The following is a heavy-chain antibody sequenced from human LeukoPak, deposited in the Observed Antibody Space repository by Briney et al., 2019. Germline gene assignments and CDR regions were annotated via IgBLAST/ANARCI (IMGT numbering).Heavy chain of an antibody. Sequence: SETLSLTCTVSGGSISSHYWSWIRQPPGKRLEWIGYIYYSGSTNYNPSLKSRVTISVDTSKNQFSLKLSSVTAADTAVYYCARGVDLDYYYYMDVWGKGTTVTVSS. CDR3: ARGVDLDYYYYMDV. CDR1: GGSISSHY. D-gene: IGHD3-3*01. J-gene: IGHJ6*03. V-gene: IGHV4-59*11. CDR2: IYYSGST.